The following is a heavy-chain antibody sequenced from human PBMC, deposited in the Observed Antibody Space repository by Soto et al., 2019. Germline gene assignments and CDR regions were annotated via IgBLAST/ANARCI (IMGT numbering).Heavy chain of an antibody. D-gene: IGHD6-19*01. CDR2: ISDDGSNK. CDR3: ARVGPSEWLVPHYYYYYGMDV. Sequence: GGSLRLSCAASGFTFSSYAMHWVRQAPGKGLEWVAVISDDGSNKYYADSVKGRFTISRDNSKNTLYLQMNSLRAEDTAVYYCARVGPSEWLVPHYYYYYGMDVWGQGTTVTVSS. CDR1: GFTFSSYA. V-gene: IGHV3-30-3*01. J-gene: IGHJ6*02.